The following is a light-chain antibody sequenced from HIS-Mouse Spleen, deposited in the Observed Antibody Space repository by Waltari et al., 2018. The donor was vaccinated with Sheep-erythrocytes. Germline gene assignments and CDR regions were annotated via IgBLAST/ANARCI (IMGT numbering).Light chain of an antibody. V-gene: IGLV2-23*01. Sequence: QSALTQPASVSGSPGQSITISCTGTSSAVGSYNRVSWYQQHPGKAPKLMIYEGSKRPSGVSNRFSGYKSGNTASLTISGLQAEDEADYYCCSYAGSSTPWVFGGGTKLTVL. CDR2: EGS. CDR1: SSAVGSYNR. J-gene: IGLJ3*02. CDR3: CSYAGSSTPWV.